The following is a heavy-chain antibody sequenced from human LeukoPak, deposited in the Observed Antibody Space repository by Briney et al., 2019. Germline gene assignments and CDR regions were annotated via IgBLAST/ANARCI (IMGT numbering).Heavy chain of an antibody. CDR3: GRAGFDY. D-gene: IGHD1-14*01. V-gene: IGHV5-51*01. Sequence: GEPLKISCKTSGYIFTSYWIGWVRQLPGKGLEWMGIIYPSDSSTIYSPTFQGQVTISVDKSITTAYLQWSSLKASDSAIYYCGRAGFDYWGQGTLVTVSS. CDR2: IYPSDSST. CDR1: GYIFTSYW. J-gene: IGHJ4*02.